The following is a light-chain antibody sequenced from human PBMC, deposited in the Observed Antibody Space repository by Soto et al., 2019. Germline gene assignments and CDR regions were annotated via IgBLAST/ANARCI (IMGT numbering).Light chain of an antibody. CDR3: QQYYTSSPLT. CDR1: QNTNRY. V-gene: IGKV1-5*01. CDR2: DSS. J-gene: IGKJ4*01. Sequence: DIQMTQSPSTLSEFVGDTVTITCRASQNTNRYLAWYQQKPGKAPKLLIYDSSTLERGVPSRFNGSGSATAFTLTISSLQPEDFATYYCQQYYTSSPLTFGGGTKVDIK.